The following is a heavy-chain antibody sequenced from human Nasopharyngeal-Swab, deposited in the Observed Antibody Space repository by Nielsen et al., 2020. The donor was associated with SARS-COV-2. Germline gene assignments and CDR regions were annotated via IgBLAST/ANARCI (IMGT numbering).Heavy chain of an antibody. Sequence: LSLTCAASGFTFSSYAMSWVRPAPGKGLEWVSVISGSGGRTYYADSVKGRFTISRDNSKNTLYLQMNSLRAEDTAVYYCAKRLAGYCSGGSCPRGWYFDLWGRGTLVTVSS. CDR2: ISGSGGRT. V-gene: IGHV3-23*01. J-gene: IGHJ2*01. D-gene: IGHD2-15*01. CDR1: GFTFSSYA. CDR3: AKRLAGYCSGGSCPRGWYFDL.